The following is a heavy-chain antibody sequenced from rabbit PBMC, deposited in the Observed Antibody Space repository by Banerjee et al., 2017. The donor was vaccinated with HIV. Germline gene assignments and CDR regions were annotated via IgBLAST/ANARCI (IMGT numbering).Heavy chain of an antibody. D-gene: IGHD8-1*01. V-gene: IGHV1S40*01. CDR1: GFDFSAYTF. CDR2: IDTGSRDFT. J-gene: IGHJ6*01. Sequence: QSLVESGGDLVQPGASLTLTCTASGFDFSAYTFMCWVRQAPGKGLEWLACIDTGSRDFTYYASWAKGRFTISKTSSTTVTLQMTSLTVADTATYFCARDTGTSFSTYGMALWGPGTLVTVS. CDR3: ARDTGTSFSTYGMAL.